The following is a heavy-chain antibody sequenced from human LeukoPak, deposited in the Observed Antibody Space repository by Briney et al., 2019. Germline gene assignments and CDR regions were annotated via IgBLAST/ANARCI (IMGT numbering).Heavy chain of an antibody. CDR1: GGGLRNYA. CDR3: GRDRGSGWNKAIDY. CDR2: IIPSIGSS. Sequence: VASVKVSCKASGGGLRNYAITWVRQAPGQGLEWMGRIIPSIGSSNYVPKFQGRFTITADKSTSTVFIELSKLRSEDTAVYFCGRDRGSGWNKAIDYWGQGTLVTVSS. V-gene: IGHV1-69*04. D-gene: IGHD6-19*01. J-gene: IGHJ4*02.